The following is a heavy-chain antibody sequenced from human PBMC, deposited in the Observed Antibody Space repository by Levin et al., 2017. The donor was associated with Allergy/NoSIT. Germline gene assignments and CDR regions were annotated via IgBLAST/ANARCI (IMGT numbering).Heavy chain of an antibody. D-gene: IGHD1-26*01. CDR2: FSGRSGFA. CDR3: ARIHSGTYWGFDY. V-gene: IGHV3-23*01. Sequence: GGSLRLSCAASGFTFTSYGMSWVRQAPGKGLEWVAAFSGRSGFAHYADSVKGRFTMSRDNSNNTVYLEMNSLRAEDTALYFCARIHSGTYWGFDYWGQGTLVTVSS. CDR1: GFTFTSYG. J-gene: IGHJ4*02.